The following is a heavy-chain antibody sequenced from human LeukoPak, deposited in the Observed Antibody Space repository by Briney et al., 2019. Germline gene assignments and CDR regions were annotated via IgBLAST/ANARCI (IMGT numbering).Heavy chain of an antibody. CDR2: INHSGST. V-gene: IGHV4-34*09. CDR1: GGSFTGYY. J-gene: IGHJ4*02. Sequence: PSETLSLTCAVYGGSFTGYYWSWIRQPPGKGLEWIGEINHSGSTNYNPSLKSRVTISVDTSKNQFSLKLSSVTAADTAVYYCARGIVEMATITGYYFDYWGQGTLVTVSS. CDR3: ARGIVEMATITGYYFDY. D-gene: IGHD5-24*01.